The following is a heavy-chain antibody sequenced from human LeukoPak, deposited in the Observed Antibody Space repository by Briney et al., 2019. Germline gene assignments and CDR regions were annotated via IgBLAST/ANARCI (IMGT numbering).Heavy chain of an antibody. D-gene: IGHD1-26*01. Sequence: ASVKVSCKASGFTFTSSAMQWVRQARGQRLEWIGWIVVGSGNTNYAQKFQERVTITRDMSTSTAYMELSSLRSEDTAVYYCARDWSGSYSNYFDYWGQGTLVTVSS. CDR2: IVVGSGNT. CDR3: ARDWSGSYSNYFDY. J-gene: IGHJ4*02. V-gene: IGHV1-58*02. CDR1: GFTFTSSA.